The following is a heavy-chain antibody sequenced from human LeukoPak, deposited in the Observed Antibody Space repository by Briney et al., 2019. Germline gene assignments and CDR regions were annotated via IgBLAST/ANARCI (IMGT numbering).Heavy chain of an antibody. CDR2: IYHSGST. Sequence: PSETLSLTCTVSGYSISSGYYWGWIRQPPGKGLEWIGSIYHSGSTYYNPSLKSRVTISVDTSKNQFSLKPSSVTAADTAVYYCARDQVEGGYYAYWGQGTLVTVSS. V-gene: IGHV4-38-2*02. CDR3: ARDQVEGGYYAY. D-gene: IGHD3-22*01. CDR1: GYSISSGYY. J-gene: IGHJ4*02.